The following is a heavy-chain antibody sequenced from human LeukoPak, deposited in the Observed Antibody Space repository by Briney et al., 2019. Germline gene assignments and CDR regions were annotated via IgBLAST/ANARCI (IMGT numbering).Heavy chain of an antibody. D-gene: IGHD6-19*01. V-gene: IGHV3-7*01. Sequence: PGGSLRLSCAASGFTFSSYWMSWVRQAPGKGLEWVANIKQDGSEKYYVDSVKGRFTISRDNAKNSLYLQMNSLRAEDTAVYYCAKQSSAWYTAPNDYWGQGTLVTVSS. CDR3: AKQSSAWYTAPNDY. CDR2: IKQDGSEK. CDR1: GFTFSSYW. J-gene: IGHJ4*02.